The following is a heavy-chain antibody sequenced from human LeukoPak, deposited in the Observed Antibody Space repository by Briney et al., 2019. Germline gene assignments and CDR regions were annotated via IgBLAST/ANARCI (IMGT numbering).Heavy chain of an antibody. CDR3: ARLGPFVYADAFDI. Sequence: GEALQISFKGSGYSFTSYWIGWVRPLPGKGLEWMGIIYPGDSDTRYSPSFQGQVTISADKSISTAYLQWSSLKASDTAMYYCARLGPFVYADAFDIWGQGTMVTVSS. D-gene: IGHD1-14*01. V-gene: IGHV5-51*01. J-gene: IGHJ3*02. CDR2: IYPGDSDT. CDR1: GYSFTSYW.